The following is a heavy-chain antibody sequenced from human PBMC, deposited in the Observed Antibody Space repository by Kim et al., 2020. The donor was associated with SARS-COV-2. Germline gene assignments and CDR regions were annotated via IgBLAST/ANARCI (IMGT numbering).Heavy chain of an antibody. CDR1: GGSISSYY. CDR3: ASTYCGGDCSQYYYYGMDV. V-gene: IGHV4-59*13. CDR2: IYYSGST. J-gene: IGHJ6*02. D-gene: IGHD2-21*02. Sequence: SETLSLTCTVSGGSISSYYWSWIRQPPGKGLEWIGYIYYSGSTNYNPSLKSRVTISVDTSKNQFSLKLRSVTAADTAVYYCASTYCGGDCSQYYYYGMDVCGQATTVTVSS.